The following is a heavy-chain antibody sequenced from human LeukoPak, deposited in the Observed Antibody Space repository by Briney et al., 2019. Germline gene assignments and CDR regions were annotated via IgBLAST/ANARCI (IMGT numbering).Heavy chain of an antibody. Sequence: AGGSLRLSCVVSGFSFSSYGMHWVRQAPGKGLEWVAVISYDGSSKYYADSVKGRFTISRDNSKNTLYLQVNSLRAEDTALYYCAKDVKYNWNYIDYWGQGALVTVSS. V-gene: IGHV3-30*18. CDR2: ISYDGSSK. D-gene: IGHD1-20*01. CDR1: GFSFSSYG. J-gene: IGHJ4*02. CDR3: AKDVKYNWNYIDY.